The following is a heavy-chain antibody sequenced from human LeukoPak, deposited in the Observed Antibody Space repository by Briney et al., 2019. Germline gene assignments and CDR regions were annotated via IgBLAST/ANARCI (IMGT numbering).Heavy chain of an antibody. D-gene: IGHD3-10*01. J-gene: IGHJ4*02. CDR3: ARDSDLLLWFRELIYFDY. CDR2: ISAYNGNT. Sequence: ASVKVSCKASGYTFTSYGISWVRQAPGQGLEWMGWISAYNGNTNYAQKLQGRVTMTTDTSTSTAYMELRSLRSDDTAVYYCARDSDLLLWFRELIYFDYWGQGTLVTVSS. V-gene: IGHV1-18*01. CDR1: GYTFTSYG.